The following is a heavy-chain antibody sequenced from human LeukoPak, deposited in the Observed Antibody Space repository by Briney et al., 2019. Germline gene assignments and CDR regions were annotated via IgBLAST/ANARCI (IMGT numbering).Heavy chain of an antibody. D-gene: IGHD3-10*01. CDR2: IRYDGSNK. V-gene: IGHV3-30*02. CDR1: GFTFSSYG. CDR3: AKDLEWFGELLGGGYFDY. J-gene: IGHJ4*02. Sequence: GGSLRLSCAASGFTFSSYGMHWVRQAPGKGLEWVAFIRYDGSNKYYADSVKGRFTISRDNSKNTLYLQMNSLRAEDTAVYYCAKDLEWFGELLGGGYFDYWGRGTLVTVSS.